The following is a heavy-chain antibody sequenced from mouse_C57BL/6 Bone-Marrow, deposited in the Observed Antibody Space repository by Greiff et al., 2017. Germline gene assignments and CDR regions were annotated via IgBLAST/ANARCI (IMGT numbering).Heavy chain of an antibody. CDR3: ARGENYGKNSYYFDY. D-gene: IGHD2-1*01. Sequence: VKLVESGPELVKPGASVKISCKASGYAFSSSWMNWVKQRPGKGLEWIGRIYPGDGDTNYNGKFKGKATLTADKSSSTAYMQLSSLTSEDSAVYFCARGENYGKNSYYFDYWGQGTTLTVSS. CDR1: GYAFSSSW. J-gene: IGHJ2*01. CDR2: IYPGDGDT. V-gene: IGHV1-82*01.